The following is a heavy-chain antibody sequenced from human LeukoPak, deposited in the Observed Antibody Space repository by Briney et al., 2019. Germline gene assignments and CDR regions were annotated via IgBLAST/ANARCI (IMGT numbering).Heavy chain of an antibody. V-gene: IGHV4-39*01. D-gene: IGHD3-9*01. J-gene: IGHJ4*02. CDR3: ARCDILTGYLGG. CDR1: GGSISSSSYY. Sequence: SETLSLTCTVSGGSISSSSYYWGWIRQPPGKGLEWIGSIYYSGSTYYDPSLKSRVTISVDTSKNQFSLKLSSVTAADTAVYYCARCDILTGYLGGWGQGTLVTVSS. CDR2: IYYSGST.